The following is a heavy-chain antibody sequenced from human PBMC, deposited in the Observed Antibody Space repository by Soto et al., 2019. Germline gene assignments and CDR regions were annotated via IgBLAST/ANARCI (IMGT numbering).Heavy chain of an antibody. V-gene: IGHV3-74*01. CDR3: ARDTDGLHY. CDR2: INTDGSIT. Sequence: GGSLRLPCAASGLIFSNYKMHWVRQAPGKGLVWVSRINTDGSITDYADSVKGRFTVSRDNPKNTLYLQMNSLRAEDTAVYYCARDTDGLHYWGQGTLVTVSS. CDR1: GLIFSNYK. J-gene: IGHJ4*02.